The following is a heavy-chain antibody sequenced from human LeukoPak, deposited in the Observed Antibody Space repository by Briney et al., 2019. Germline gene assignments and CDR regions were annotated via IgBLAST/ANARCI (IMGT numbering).Heavy chain of an antibody. Sequence: GSLRLSFAASGFTFSSYAMHWVRQAPGKGLEWVAVISYDGSNKYYADSVKGRFTISRDNSKNTLYLQMNSLRAEDTAVYYCARGYSSSWSPGRFDPWGQGTLVTVSS. D-gene: IGHD6-13*01. V-gene: IGHV3-30*01. CDR3: ARGYSSSWSPGRFDP. CDR1: GFTFSSYA. J-gene: IGHJ5*02. CDR2: ISYDGSNK.